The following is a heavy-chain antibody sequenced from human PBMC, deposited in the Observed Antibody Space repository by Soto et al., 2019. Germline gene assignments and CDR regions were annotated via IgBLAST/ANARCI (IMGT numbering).Heavy chain of an antibody. V-gene: IGHV4-34*01. D-gene: IGHD6-6*01. J-gene: IGHJ4*02. Sequence: QVLLQQWGAGLLKPSETLSLTCAVYGGSFSAYYWSWIRQPPGKGLEWIGEINHSGSTNYNPSLKSRVTISVDTSKNQFSLKLSSVTAADTAVYYCARTSGFEYWGQGTLVTVST. CDR2: INHSGST. CDR3: ARTSGFEY. CDR1: GGSFSAYY.